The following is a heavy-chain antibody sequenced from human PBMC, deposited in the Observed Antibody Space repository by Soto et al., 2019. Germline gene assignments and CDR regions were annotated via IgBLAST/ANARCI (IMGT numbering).Heavy chain of an antibody. V-gene: IGHV1-69*13. CDR1: GGTFSNYA. CDR3: ASGMATIVRPANWFDP. CDR2: IIPIFGTA. J-gene: IGHJ5*02. Sequence: GASVKVSCKASGGTFSNYAISWVRQPPGQGLEWMGGIIPIFGTANYAQKFQGRVTITADESTSTAYMELSSLRSEDTAVYYCASGMATIVRPANWFDPWGQGTLVTVSS. D-gene: IGHD5-12*01.